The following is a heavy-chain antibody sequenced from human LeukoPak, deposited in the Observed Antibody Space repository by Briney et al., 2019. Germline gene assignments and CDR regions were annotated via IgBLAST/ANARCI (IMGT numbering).Heavy chain of an antibody. CDR2: IYYSGST. CDR3: ARVDGYEYYFDY. CDR1: GGSISSYY. J-gene: IGHJ4*02. D-gene: IGHD5-12*01. V-gene: IGHV4-59*01. Sequence: KPSETLSLTCTVSGGSISSYYWSWIRQPPGKGLEWIGYIYYSGSTNYNPSLKSRVTISVDTSKNHFSLKLSSVTAADTAVYYCARVDGYEYYFDYWGQGTLVTVSS.